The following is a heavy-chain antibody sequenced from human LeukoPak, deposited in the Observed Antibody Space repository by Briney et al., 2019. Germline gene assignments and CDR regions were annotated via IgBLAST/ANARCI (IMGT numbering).Heavy chain of an antibody. CDR2: LYPGGST. CDR3: ARAGTTWYVGLGN. J-gene: IGHJ4*02. Sequence: GGSLRLSCVGSGFTFSSYAMSWVRQAPGKGLEWVSVLYPGGSTYYADSVKGRFTISRDNSKNTMFLQMNSLRAEDTAVYYCARAGTTWYVGLGNWGQGTLVTVSS. D-gene: IGHD6-13*01. V-gene: IGHV3-66*01. CDR1: GFTFSSYA.